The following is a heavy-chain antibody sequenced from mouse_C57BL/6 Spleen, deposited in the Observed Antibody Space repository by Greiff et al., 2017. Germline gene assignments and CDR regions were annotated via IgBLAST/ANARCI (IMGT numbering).Heavy chain of an antibody. CDR1: GYAFSSSW. CDR2: LYPGDGDT. Sequence: QVQLQQSGPELVKPGASVKISCTASGYAFSSSWMNWVKQRPGKGLEWIGRLYPGDGDTNYNGKFKGKATLTADKSASTAYMPLSSLTSEDSAVYFCANLPYWGQGTTLTVSS. V-gene: IGHV1-82*01. CDR3: ANLPY. J-gene: IGHJ2*01.